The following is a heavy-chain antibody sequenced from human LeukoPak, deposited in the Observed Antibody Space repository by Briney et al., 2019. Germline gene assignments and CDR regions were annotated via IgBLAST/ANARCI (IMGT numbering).Heavy chain of an antibody. CDR1: GGSISSYY. CDR2: IYYSGST. Sequence: SETLSLTCTVSGGSISSYYWSWIRQPPGKGLEWIGYIYYSGSTNYNPSLKSRVTISVDTSKNQFSLKLSSVTAADTAVYYCARDKSVRRGHGYYFDYWGQGTLVTVSS. J-gene: IGHJ4*02. CDR3: ARDKSVRRGHGYYFDY. V-gene: IGHV4-59*01. D-gene: IGHD3-10*01.